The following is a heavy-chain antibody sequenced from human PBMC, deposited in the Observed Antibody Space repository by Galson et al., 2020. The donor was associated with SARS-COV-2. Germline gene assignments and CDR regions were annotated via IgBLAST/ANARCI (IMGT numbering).Heavy chain of an antibody. CDR3: ARVGYSSGWVYWYFDL. J-gene: IGHJ2*01. CDR2: IGTAGDT. V-gene: IGHV3-13*01. CDR1: GFTFSSYD. D-gene: IGHD6-19*01. Sequence: GGSLRLSCAASGFTFSSYDMHWVRQATGKGLEWVSAIGTAGDTYYPGSVKGRFTISRENAKNSLYLQINSLRAGDTAVYYCARVGYSSGWVYWYFDLWGRGTLVTVSS.